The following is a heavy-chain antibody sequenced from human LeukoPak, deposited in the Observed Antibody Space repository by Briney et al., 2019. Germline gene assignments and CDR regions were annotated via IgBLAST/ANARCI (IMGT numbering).Heavy chain of an antibody. D-gene: IGHD2-21*01. J-gene: IGHJ4*02. Sequence: GGSLRLSCLGSGFKFSDAYMNWVRQAPGKGLEWVGRVKTKRDGGKTDDAAPVNGRITISRDDSKNAVYLQMNSLKIEDTAVYYCTARVVSTNDFWGQGTLVTVSS. V-gene: IGHV3-15*01. CDR2: VKTKRDGGKT. CDR3: TARVVSTNDF. CDR1: GFKFSDAY.